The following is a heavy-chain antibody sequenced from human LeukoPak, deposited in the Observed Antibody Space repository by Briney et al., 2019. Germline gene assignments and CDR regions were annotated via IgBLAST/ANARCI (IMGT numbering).Heavy chain of an antibody. V-gene: IGHV4-39*07. Sequence: PSETLSLTCTVSGDSISSSNSYWGWIRQPPGKGLEWIGEINHSGSTNYNPSLKSRVTISVDTSKNQFSLKLSSVAAADTAVYYCARGARRAWVRYTISGPFDYWGQGTLVTVSS. D-gene: IGHD1-14*01. J-gene: IGHJ4*02. CDR2: INHSGST. CDR3: ARGARRAWVRYTISGPFDY. CDR1: GDSISSSNSY.